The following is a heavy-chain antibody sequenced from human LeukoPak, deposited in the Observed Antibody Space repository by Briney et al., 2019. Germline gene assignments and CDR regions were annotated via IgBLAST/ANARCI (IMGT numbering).Heavy chain of an antibody. CDR2: INPSGGST. Sequence: ASVKVSCKASGYTFTSYYMHWVRQAPGQGLEWMGIINPSGGSTSYAQKFQGRVTMTRDMSTSTVYMELSSLRSEDTAVYYCARDRAVVVVAAVYYFDYWGQGTLVTVSP. J-gene: IGHJ4*02. CDR1: GYTFTSYY. CDR3: ARDRAVVVVAAVYYFDY. D-gene: IGHD2-15*01. V-gene: IGHV1-46*01.